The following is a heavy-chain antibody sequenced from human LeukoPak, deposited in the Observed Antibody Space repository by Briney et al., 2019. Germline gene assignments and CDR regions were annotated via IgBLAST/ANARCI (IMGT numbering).Heavy chain of an antibody. CDR3: ARPGDVLSAYYSY. CDR1: GYTFSNYP. V-gene: IGHV1-3*01. CDR2: INAGNGGT. Sequence: EASVKVSCKASGYTFSNYPIRWVRQAPGQRLEWMGWINAGNGGTEYSQKFQGRVTITRDTSASTVHMELSSLRSEDTAVYYCARPGDVLSAYYSYWGQGTLVTVSS. J-gene: IGHJ4*02. D-gene: IGHD3-3*01.